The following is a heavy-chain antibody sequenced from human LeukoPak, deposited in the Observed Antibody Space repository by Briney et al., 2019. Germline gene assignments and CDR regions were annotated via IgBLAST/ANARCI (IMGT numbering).Heavy chain of an antibody. Sequence: GGSLRLSCAASGVNVSNTYISWVRQAPGKGLEWVSFIYAGGETFYVDFVRGRFIISRDNSKNTLYLQMDNLRAEDTAFYYCARRMRTSGFLYWGQGTLVTVSS. CDR2: IYAGGET. D-gene: IGHD3-22*01. J-gene: IGHJ4*02. CDR3: ARRMRTSGFLY. CDR1: GVNVSNTY. V-gene: IGHV3-53*01.